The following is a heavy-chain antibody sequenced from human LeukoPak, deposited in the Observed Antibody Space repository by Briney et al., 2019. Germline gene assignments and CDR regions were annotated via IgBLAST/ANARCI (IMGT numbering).Heavy chain of an antibody. CDR1: GYTFTSYY. CDR3: ARVDSGWYVDY. D-gene: IGHD6-19*01. V-gene: IGHV1-46*01. J-gene: IGHJ4*02. Sequence: ASVKVSCKASGYTFTSYYMHWVRQAPGQGLEWMGIINPSGGSTSYAQKFQGRVTMTRDTSTSTVYMELGSLRSEDTAVYYCARVDSGWYVDYWGQGTLVTVSS. CDR2: INPSGGST.